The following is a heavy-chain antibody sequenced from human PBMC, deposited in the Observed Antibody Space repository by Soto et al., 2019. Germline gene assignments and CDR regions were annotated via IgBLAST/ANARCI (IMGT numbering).Heavy chain of an antibody. CDR1: GDSLRSYY. CDR2: MFYSGST. CDR3: ARGDYGGRTSFDF. V-gene: IGHV4-59*08. D-gene: IGHD4-17*01. J-gene: IGHJ4*02. Sequence: SETLSLSCTVSGDSLRSYYWSWIRQPPGKGLEWIGNMFYSGSTYYNPSLRSRVIISVVTSKNQFSLKLNSVTAADTAVYYCARGDYGGRTSFDFWGQGSLVTVSS.